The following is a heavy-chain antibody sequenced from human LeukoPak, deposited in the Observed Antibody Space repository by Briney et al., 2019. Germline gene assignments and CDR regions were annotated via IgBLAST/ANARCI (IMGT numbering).Heavy chain of an antibody. D-gene: IGHD3-22*01. CDR3: ARGGSYFDISGYYFY. V-gene: IGHV3-66*01. CDR1: GFTFRSYG. Sequence: SGGSLRLSCAASGFTFRSYGMSWVRQAPGKGLEWVSIIYSGGSTSYADSVKGRFTISRDNSKNTLYLQMNSLRTEDTAVYYCARGGSYFDISGYYFYWGQGTLVTVSS. CDR2: IYSGGST. J-gene: IGHJ4*02.